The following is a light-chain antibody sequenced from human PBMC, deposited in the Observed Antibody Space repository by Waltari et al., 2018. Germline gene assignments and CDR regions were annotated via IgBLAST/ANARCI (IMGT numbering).Light chain of an antibody. V-gene: IGLV3-21*02. Sequence: YVLTQPPSVSVAPGQTARIICEGDWIGRTNVHWYRQKSGQAPVLVVYYNDVRPSGVPERFSASNSGDTATLTIGRAEAGDEADYYCQVWDSVTDHLVFGGGTKVTVL. CDR1: WIGRTN. J-gene: IGLJ2*01. CDR2: YND. CDR3: QVWDSVTDHLV.